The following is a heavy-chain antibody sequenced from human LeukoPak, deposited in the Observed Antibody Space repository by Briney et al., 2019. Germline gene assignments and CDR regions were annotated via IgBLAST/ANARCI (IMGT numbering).Heavy chain of an antibody. CDR3: AKWGDYDVLTGYYVSDY. J-gene: IGHJ4*02. CDR1: GITFSNYA. D-gene: IGHD3-9*01. Sequence: GGSLRLSRAASGITFSNYAMSRVRQAPGKWLEWVSALTGSGGNTYYADSVKGRFTISRDNSKNTLYLQMNSLTAEDTAVYYCAKWGDYDVLTGYYVSDYWGQGTLVTVSS. V-gene: IGHV3-23*01. CDR2: LTGSGGNT.